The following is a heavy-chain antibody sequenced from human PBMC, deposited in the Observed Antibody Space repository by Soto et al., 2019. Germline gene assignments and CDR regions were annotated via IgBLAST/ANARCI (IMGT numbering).Heavy chain of an antibody. D-gene: IGHD6-25*01. CDR1: SAPVRSTTYT. V-gene: IGHV4-39*01. CDR3: ARLNGECERGSGHGHYAMEV. Sequence: QLQLQESGPGLVKPSETLSLTCTVSSAPVRSTTYTWGWIRQPPGTGLAWVASVYYGGRSYYNPALNSRATISVDKDNSQWPRKMTDGTAADTAGYSGARLNGECERGSGHGHYAMEVGGQGTTVTVYS. J-gene: IGHJ6*02. CDR2: VYYGGRS.